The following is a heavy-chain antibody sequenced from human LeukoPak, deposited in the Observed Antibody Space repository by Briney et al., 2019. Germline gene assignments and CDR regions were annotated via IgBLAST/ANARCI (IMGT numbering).Heavy chain of an antibody. CDR3: ARSLGYFDY. CDR2: INHSGST. D-gene: IGHD1-26*01. CDR1: GGSFSGYY. V-gene: IGHV4-34*01. Sequence: KSSETLSLTCAVYGGSFSGYYWSWIRQPPGKGLEWIGEINHSGSTNYNPSLKSRVTISVDTSKNQFSLKLNSVTVADTAVYYCARSLGYFDYWGQGTLVTVSS. J-gene: IGHJ4*02.